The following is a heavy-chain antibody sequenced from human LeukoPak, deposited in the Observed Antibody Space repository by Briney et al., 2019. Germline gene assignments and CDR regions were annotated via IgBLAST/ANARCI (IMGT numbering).Heavy chain of an antibody. D-gene: IGHD5-12*01. CDR1: RFIFSNYE. J-gene: IGHJ4*02. Sequence: GGSLRLSCAASRFIFSNYEMNLVRQAPGKGLEWVSYISSSGSTKYYADSVKGRFTISGDNAKNSLYLQMNSLRAEDTAVYYCARPGRGYSGDEGYWGQGTLVTVSS. V-gene: IGHV3-48*03. CDR3: ARPGRGYSGDEGY. CDR2: ISSSGSTK.